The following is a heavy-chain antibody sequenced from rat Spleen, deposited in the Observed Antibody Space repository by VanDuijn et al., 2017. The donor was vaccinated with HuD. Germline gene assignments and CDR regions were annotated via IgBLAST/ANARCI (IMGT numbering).Heavy chain of an antibody. CDR2: INWGGTRT. CDR3: ARQDTSGYSNWFTY. J-gene: IGHJ3*01. V-gene: IGHV5-29*01. CDR1: AFTFDDYG. D-gene: IGHD4-3*01. Sequence: EVQLVESDGGLVQPGRSLKLSCAASAFTFDDYGMAWVRQAPKNGLEWVASINWGGTRTYYPDNVKGRFTISRDNAKNALYLQMNNLRSEDTATYYCARQDTSGYSNWFTYWGQGTLVTVSS.